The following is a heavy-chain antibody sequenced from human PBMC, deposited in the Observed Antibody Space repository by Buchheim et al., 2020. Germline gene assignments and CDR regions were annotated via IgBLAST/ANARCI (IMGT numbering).Heavy chain of an antibody. V-gene: IGHV3-43D*03. Sequence: EVQLVESGGVVVQPGGSLRLSCAASGFTFDDYAMHWVRQAPGKGLEWVSLISWDGGSTYYADSVKGRFTISRDNSKNSLYLKMNSLRAEDTALCYCAKDYGTGSGYYYGMDVWGQGTT. J-gene: IGHJ6*02. CDR1: GFTFDDYA. D-gene: IGHD3-22*01. CDR2: ISWDGGST. CDR3: AKDYGTGSGYYYGMDV.